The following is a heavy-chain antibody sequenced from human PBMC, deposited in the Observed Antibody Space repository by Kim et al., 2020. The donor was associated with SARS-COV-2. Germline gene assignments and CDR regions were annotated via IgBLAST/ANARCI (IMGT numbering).Heavy chain of an antibody. J-gene: IGHJ6*02. CDR1: GGTFSSYA. CDR2: IIPIFGTA. D-gene: IGHD2-15*01. CDR3: ARAYCSGGSCYDPSGDYYYFGMDV. Sequence: SVKVSCKASGGTFSSYAISWVRQAPGQGLEWMGGIIPIFGTANYAQKFQGRVTITADESTSTAYMELSSLRSEDTAVYYCARAYCSGGSCYDPSGDYYYFGMDVWGQGTTVTVSS. V-gene: IGHV1-69*13.